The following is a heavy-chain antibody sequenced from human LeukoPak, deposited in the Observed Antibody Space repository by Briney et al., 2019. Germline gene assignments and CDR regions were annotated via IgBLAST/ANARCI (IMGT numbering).Heavy chain of an antibody. J-gene: IGHJ4*02. CDR1: GFTVSSNY. V-gene: IGHV3-23*01. CDR2: ISGTGGNT. CDR3: AKDFEFKWQQPSDH. Sequence: GGSLRLSCAASGFTVSSNYMSWVRQAPGKGLEWVSGISGTGGNTYYADSVKGRFTISRDNSKNMLYLQMNTLTAEDTAIYFCAKDFEFKWQQPSDHWGQGTPVTVSS. D-gene: IGHD1/OR15-1a*01.